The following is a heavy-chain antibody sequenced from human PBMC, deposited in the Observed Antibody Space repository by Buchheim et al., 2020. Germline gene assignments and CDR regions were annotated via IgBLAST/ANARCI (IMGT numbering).Heavy chain of an antibody. Sequence: QVQLQESGPGLVKPSETLSLTCSVSGGSISRTIYYWGWIRQPPGKGLESIGSIYHDGSSYYNPSLKSRVTLSADTSKNQFSLKLSSVTAADTAVYYCASPFTSSYDFDYWGQGTL. CDR2: IYHDGSS. J-gene: IGHJ4*02. CDR3: ASPFTSSYDFDY. D-gene: IGHD3-16*01. V-gene: IGHV4-39*01. CDR1: GGSISRTIYY.